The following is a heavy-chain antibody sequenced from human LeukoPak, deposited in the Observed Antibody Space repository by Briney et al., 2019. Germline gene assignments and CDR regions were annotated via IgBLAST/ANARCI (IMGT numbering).Heavy chain of an antibody. CDR2: IIPIFGTA. J-gene: IGHJ6*03. V-gene: IGHV1-69*13. D-gene: IGHD3-3*01. Sequence: SVKVSCKASGGTFSNYAISWVRQAPGQGLEWMGGIIPIFGTANYAQKFQGRVTITADESTSTAYMELSSLRSEDTAVYYCARAQSTGDYDFWSGYYYYMDVWGKGTTVTVSS. CDR1: GGTFSNYA. CDR3: ARAQSTGDYDFWSGYYYYMDV.